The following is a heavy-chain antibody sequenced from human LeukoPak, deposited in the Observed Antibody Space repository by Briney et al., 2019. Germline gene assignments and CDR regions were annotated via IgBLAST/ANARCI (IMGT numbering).Heavy chain of an antibody. V-gene: IGHV4-59*01. D-gene: IGHD6-13*01. J-gene: IGHJ4*02. CDR3: ARASQQLVLMFDY. Sequence: SETLSLTCTVSGGSISSYCWSWIRQPPGKGLEWIGYIYYSGSTNYNPSLKSRVTISVDTSKNQFSLKLSSVTAADTAVYYCARASQQLVLMFDYWGQGTLVTVSS. CDR1: GGSISSYC. CDR2: IYYSGST.